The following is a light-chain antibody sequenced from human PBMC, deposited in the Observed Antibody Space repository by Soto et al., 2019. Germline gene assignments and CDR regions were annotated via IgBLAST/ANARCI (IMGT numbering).Light chain of an antibody. CDR3: QQCNRYST. V-gene: IGKV1-5*01. J-gene: IGKJ1*01. Sequence: DIELTQSPSFLSSSVGERVTISCRASQSISNFLAWCQQKPGTAPKLLIYHASTLESGVPSMFSGSGSGTEFTLTISILQPDDFASYCCQQCNRYSTFGQGTKVDIK. CDR2: HAS. CDR1: QSISNF.